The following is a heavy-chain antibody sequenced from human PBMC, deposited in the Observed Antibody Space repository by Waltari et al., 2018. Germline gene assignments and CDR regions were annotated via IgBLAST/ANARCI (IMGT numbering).Heavy chain of an antibody. Sequence: EVQLVESGGGLVQPGGSLKLSCKVSGFNFNNFAVSWVRQAPGNGLDWFSTIGSGGDIYYGDSVKGRFFISRDNSKNTLYLQMNSLRVEDTAVYYCAKQQGWELFEYFFDYWGQGTLVSVS. CDR2: IGSGGDI. CDR3: AKQQGWELFEYFFDY. D-gene: IGHD1-26*01. V-gene: IGHV3-23*04. J-gene: IGHJ4*02. CDR1: GFNFNNFA.